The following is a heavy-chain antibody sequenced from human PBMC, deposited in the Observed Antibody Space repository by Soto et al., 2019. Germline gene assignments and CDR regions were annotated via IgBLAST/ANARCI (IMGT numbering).Heavy chain of an antibody. Sequence: QVQLVQSGAEVKKPGSSVKVSCKASGGTFSNYAISWVRQAPGQGLEWMGGIIPIFGTANYAQKFQGRVTITADKGTSTAYMELSSLRSEDTAVYYCAIGAGRSSWTAYGSSFTGFDPWGQGTLVTVSS. CDR2: IIPIFGTA. D-gene: IGHD6-13*01. CDR3: AIGAGRSSWTAYGSSFTGFDP. CDR1: GGTFSNYA. V-gene: IGHV1-69*06. J-gene: IGHJ5*02.